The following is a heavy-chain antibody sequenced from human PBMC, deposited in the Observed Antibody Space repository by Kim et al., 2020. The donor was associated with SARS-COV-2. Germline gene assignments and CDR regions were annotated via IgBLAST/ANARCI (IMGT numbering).Heavy chain of an antibody. Sequence: ASVKVSCKASGYTFSSYGISWVRQAPGQGLEWMGWINTNTGNTNYEQKFQGRVTMTTDTSTSTAYMELRSLRSEDTAVYYCARGSWSLDYWGQGTLVTVS. J-gene: IGHJ4*02. V-gene: IGHV1-18*01. CDR1: GYTFSSYG. CDR3: ARGSWSLDY. CDR2: INTNTGNT. D-gene: IGHD1-26*01.